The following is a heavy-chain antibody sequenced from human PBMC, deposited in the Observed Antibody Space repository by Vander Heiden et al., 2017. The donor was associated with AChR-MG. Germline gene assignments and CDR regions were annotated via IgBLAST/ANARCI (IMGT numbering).Heavy chain of an antibody. CDR3: ATLRLLDY. CDR1: GYTFTDYY. D-gene: IGHD5-12*01. Sequence: EVRLVQSGAEVKKPGATVRISCKVSGYTFTDYYIHWVQQAPGKGLQWMGFVDPEDGDTIYTEKFQGRVTITADTSTDTVYMELSSLRSEDTAVYYCATLRLLDYWGQGTLVTVSS. V-gene: IGHV1-69-2*01. CDR2: VDPEDGDT. J-gene: IGHJ4*02.